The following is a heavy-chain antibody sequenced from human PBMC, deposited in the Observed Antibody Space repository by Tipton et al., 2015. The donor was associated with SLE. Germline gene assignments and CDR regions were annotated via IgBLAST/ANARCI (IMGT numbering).Heavy chain of an antibody. CDR1: GYTFTTYG. D-gene: IGHD3-3*01. CDR2: ISAHNGNT. Sequence: QSGPEVKKPGASVRVSCKTSGYTFTTYGIIWVRQAPGQGLEWMGWISAHNGNTKYAQKVQGRVTMTTEKSTSTAHMELRSLRSDVTAVYYCARAIPFDFWSGPFDNWGQGTLVTVSS. V-gene: IGHV1-18*01. CDR3: ARAIPFDFWSGPFDN. J-gene: IGHJ4*02.